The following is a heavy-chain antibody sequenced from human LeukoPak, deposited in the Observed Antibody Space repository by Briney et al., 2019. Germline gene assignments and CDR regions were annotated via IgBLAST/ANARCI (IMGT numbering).Heavy chain of an antibody. CDR2: INAYNGKT. Sequence: GASVKVSCKASGYTFTSYGISWVRQAPGQGLEWMGWINAYNGKTNYAQKLQGRVTMTKETSTSTAYMELRSLRSDDTAVYYCARVMVTDITELPSDFDYWGQGTLVTVSS. D-gene: IGHD2-21*02. V-gene: IGHV1-18*01. J-gene: IGHJ4*02. CDR3: ARVMVTDITELPSDFDY. CDR1: GYTFTSYG.